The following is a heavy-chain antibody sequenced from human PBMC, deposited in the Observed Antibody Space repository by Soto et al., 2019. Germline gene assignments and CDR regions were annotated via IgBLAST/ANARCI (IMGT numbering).Heavy chain of an antibody. Sequence: QVQLVESGGGVVQPGRSLRLSCAASGFTFSSYAMHWVRQAPGKGLEWVAVISYDGSNKYYADSVKGRFTISRDNSKNTLYLQINSLRAEDTAVYYCARVGGSYSSGRTMYYFDYWGQGTLVTVSS. CDR3: ARVGGSYSSGRTMYYFDY. V-gene: IGHV3-30-3*01. D-gene: IGHD6-19*01. CDR1: GFTFSSYA. CDR2: ISYDGSNK. J-gene: IGHJ4*02.